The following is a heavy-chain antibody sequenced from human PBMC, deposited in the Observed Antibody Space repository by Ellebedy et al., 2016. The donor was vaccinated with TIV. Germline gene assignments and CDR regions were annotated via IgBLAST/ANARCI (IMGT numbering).Heavy chain of an antibody. J-gene: IGHJ4*02. CDR2: IYYSGST. CDR3: ARDTRSGLVAD. CDR1: GGSISSYY. D-gene: IGHD2-15*01. Sequence: SETLSLTCTVSGGSISSYYWSWIRQPPGKGLEWIGHIYYSGSTNYNPSLKSRVTISVDTSKNQFSLKLSSVTAADTAVYYCARDTRSGLVADWGQGTLVTVSS. V-gene: IGHV4-59*01.